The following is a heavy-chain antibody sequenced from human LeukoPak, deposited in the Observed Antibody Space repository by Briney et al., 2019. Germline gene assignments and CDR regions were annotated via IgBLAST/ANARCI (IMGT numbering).Heavy chain of an antibody. D-gene: IGHD3-22*01. CDR3: ARDRGYYDSSGYSYYYGMDV. J-gene: IGHJ6*02. V-gene: IGHV4-4*07. CDR2: IYTSGST. CDR1: GGSISSYY. Sequence: SETLPLTCTVSGGSISSYYWSWIRQPAGKGLEWIGRIYTSGSTNYNPSLKSRVTMSVDTSKNQFSLKLSSVTAADTAVYYCARDRGYYDSSGYSYYYGMDVWGQGTTVTVSS.